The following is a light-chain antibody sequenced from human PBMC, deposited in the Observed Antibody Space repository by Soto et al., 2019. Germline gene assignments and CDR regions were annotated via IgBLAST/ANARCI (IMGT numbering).Light chain of an antibody. J-gene: IGKJ4*01. CDR3: QQGNSFPLT. V-gene: IGKV1-12*01. Sequence: DIQMTQSPSSVSASVGHRVTITCRASQDISSWLAWHQQKPGKAPKFLIYDASILQSGVPSRFSSSGSGTDFTLTISSLQPEDFATYSCQQGNSFPLTFGGGTKVEIK. CDR2: DAS. CDR1: QDISSW.